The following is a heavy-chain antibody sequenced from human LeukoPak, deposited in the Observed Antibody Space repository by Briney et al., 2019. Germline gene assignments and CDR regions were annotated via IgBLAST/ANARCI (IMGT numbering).Heavy chain of an antibody. CDR3: AKVGGYAQRHYYYYYGMDV. V-gene: IGHV3-23*01. J-gene: IGHJ6*02. CDR1: GFTFSSYA. CDR2: ISGSGGST. D-gene: IGHD5-12*01. Sequence: AGGPLRLSCAASGFTFSSYAMSWVRQAPGKGLEWVSAISGSGGSTYYADSVKGRFTISRDNSKNTLYLQMNSQRAEDTAVYYCAKVGGYAQRHYYYYYGMDVWGQGTTVTVSS.